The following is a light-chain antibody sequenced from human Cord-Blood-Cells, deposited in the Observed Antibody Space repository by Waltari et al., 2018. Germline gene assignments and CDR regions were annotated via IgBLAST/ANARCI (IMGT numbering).Light chain of an antibody. CDR2: AAS. CDR3: QQSYSTPLT. V-gene: IGKV1-39*01. Sequence: DLQMPHSPSSLSASVGDRVTIACRASQSISSYVNWYQQKPGKAPKLLIYAASSVQSGVPSRFSGSGSGTDFTLTISSRQPEDFATYYCQQSYSTPLTFGPGTKVDIK. CDR1: QSISSY. J-gene: IGKJ3*01.